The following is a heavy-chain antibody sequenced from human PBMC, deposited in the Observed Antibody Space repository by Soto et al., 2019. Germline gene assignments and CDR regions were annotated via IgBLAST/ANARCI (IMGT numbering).Heavy chain of an antibody. D-gene: IGHD3-16*01. Sequence: SSETLSLTCTVSGGSISSYYWSWIRQPAGKGLEWIGRIYTSGSTNYNPSLKSRVTMSVDTSKNQFSLKLSSVTAADTAVYYCARVLTFGSSIRWFDPWGQGTLVTVS. CDR1: GGSISSYY. V-gene: IGHV4-4*07. CDR3: ARVLTFGSSIRWFDP. J-gene: IGHJ5*02. CDR2: IYTSGST.